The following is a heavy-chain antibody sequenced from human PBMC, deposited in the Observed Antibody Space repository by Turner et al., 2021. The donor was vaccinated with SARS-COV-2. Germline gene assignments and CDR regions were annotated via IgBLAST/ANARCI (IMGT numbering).Heavy chain of an antibody. Sequence: QVQLQESGPGRVQPSETLALTCTVSGGSISSYYWSWIRQPPGKGLEWIGYIYYSGSTNYNPSLKSRVTISVDTSKNQFSLKLSSVTAADTAVYYCASYYYDSSGYHYAFDYWGQGTLVTVSS. V-gene: IGHV4-59*01. CDR1: GGSISSYY. CDR2: IYYSGST. J-gene: IGHJ4*02. CDR3: ASYYYDSSGYHYAFDY. D-gene: IGHD3-22*01.